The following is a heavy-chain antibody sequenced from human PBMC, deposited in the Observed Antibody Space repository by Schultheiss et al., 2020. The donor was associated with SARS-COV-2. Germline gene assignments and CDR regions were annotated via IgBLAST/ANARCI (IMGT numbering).Heavy chain of an antibody. J-gene: IGHJ5*02. Sequence: GGSLRLSCAGSGFTFSDYAMHWVRQAPGKGLEWVAVMSHDGSIIYYAESVKGRFTISRDNSKNTVFLQMSSLRGEDTAVYYCARAYYYDSSGYYGWFDPWGQGTLVTVSS. CDR3: ARAYYYDSSGYYGWFDP. D-gene: IGHD3-22*01. V-gene: IGHV3-30-3*01. CDR2: MSHDGSII. CDR1: GFTFSDYA.